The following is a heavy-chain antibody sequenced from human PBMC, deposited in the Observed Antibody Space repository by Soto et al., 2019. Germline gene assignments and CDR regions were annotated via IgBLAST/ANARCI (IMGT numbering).Heavy chain of an antibody. D-gene: IGHD3-16*01. Sequence: QVQLQESGPGVVKPSETLSLTCTISGGSISGYYWTWIRQSPGKGLEYIGYVYIGNTNYNPSLSSRVTISVDTSKNQFSLKLSSVTAADTAVYYCGTISSHADYAYWGQGTLVTVSS. CDR1: GGSISGYY. J-gene: IGHJ4*02. CDR3: GTISSHADYAY. CDR2: VYIGNT. V-gene: IGHV4-59*08.